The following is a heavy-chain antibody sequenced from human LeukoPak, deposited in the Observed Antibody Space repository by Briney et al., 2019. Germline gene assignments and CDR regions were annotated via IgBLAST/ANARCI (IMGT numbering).Heavy chain of an antibody. CDR1: GYSFTSYW. Sequence: GASLQISCKGSGYSFTSYWIGWVRPLPGKGLEWMGIIYPGDSDTRYSPSFQGQVTISADKSISTAYLQWSSLKASDTAMYYCAVEVPAYGMDVWGQGTTVTVSS. D-gene: IGHD2-2*01. CDR2: IYPGDSDT. V-gene: IGHV5-51*01. J-gene: IGHJ6*02. CDR3: AVEVPAYGMDV.